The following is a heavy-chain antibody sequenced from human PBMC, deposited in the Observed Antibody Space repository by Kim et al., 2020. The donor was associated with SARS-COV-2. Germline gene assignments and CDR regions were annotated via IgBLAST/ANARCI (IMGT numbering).Heavy chain of an antibody. Sequence: ASVKVSCKASGYTFTSYYMHWVRQAPGQGLECMGIINPSGGSSSYAQKFQGRVTMTRDTSTSTVYMELSSLRSEDTAVYYCARDRGRKIVDYWGQGTLVTVSS. CDR3: ARDRGRKIVDY. J-gene: IGHJ4*02. V-gene: IGHV1-46*01. CDR1: GYTFTSYY. CDR2: INPSGGSS.